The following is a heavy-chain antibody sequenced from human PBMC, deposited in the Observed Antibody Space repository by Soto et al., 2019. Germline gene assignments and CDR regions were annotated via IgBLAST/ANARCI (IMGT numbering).Heavy chain of an antibody. V-gene: IGHV1-18*01. J-gene: IGHJ6*02. CDR3: ARHCSSTSCYVYYYGMDV. CDR2: ISAYNGNT. D-gene: IGHD2-2*01. CDR1: GYTFTSYG. Sequence: QVQLVQSGAEVKKPGASVKVSCKASGYTFTSYGISWVRQAPGQGLEWMGWISAYNGNTNYAQKLQGRGTMTTDTSRSTAYMELRSLRSDDTAVYYCARHCSSTSCYVYYYGMDVWGQGTTVTVSS.